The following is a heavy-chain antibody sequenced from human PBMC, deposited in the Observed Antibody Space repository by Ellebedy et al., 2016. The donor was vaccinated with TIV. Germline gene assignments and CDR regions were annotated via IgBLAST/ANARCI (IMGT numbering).Heavy chain of an antibody. V-gene: IGHV3-7*03. CDR2: IKQDGTDE. D-gene: IGHD4-17*01. J-gene: IGHJ4*02. Sequence: GGSLRLSCAASGFTFSTYWMNWVRQAPGKGLEWVANIKQDGTDENYVDSVRGRFTISRDNAKKSVSLQMSSLRVDDTAVYFCARGLSYYGDIVLDYWGPGALVTVSS. CDR3: ARGLSYYGDIVLDY. CDR1: GFTFSTYW.